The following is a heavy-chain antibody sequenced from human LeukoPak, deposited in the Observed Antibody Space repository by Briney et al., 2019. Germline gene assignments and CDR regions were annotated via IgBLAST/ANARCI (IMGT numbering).Heavy chain of an antibody. Sequence: GESLKTSCKGSGCTFITYWIGWVRQVPGKGLEWMGIIYPGDSDTRYSPSFQGQVTISADKSISTAYLQWSSLKASDTAMYYCARPDDYGGKPAAFDIWGQGTMVTVSS. CDR2: IYPGDSDT. D-gene: IGHD4-23*01. CDR1: GCTFITYW. CDR3: ARPDDYGGKPAAFDI. J-gene: IGHJ3*02. V-gene: IGHV5-51*01.